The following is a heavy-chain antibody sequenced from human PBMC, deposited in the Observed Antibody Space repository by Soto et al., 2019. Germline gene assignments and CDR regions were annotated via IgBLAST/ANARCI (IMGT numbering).Heavy chain of an antibody. CDR3: AKTPALAAAAHAEYFQH. CDR2: ISGSGGST. Sequence: EVQLLESGGGLVQPGGSPRLSCAASGFTFSSYAMSWVRQAPGKGLEWVSAISGSGGSTYYADSVKGRFTISRDNSKNTLYLQMNSLRAEDTAVYYCAKTPALAAAAHAEYFQHWGQGTLVTVSS. V-gene: IGHV3-23*01. J-gene: IGHJ1*01. CDR1: GFTFSSYA. D-gene: IGHD6-13*01.